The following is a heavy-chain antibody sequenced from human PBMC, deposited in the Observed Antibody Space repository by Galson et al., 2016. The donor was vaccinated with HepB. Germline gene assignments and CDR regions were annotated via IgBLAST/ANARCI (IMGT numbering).Heavy chain of an antibody. D-gene: IGHD1-26*01. J-gene: IGHJ4*02. V-gene: IGHV3-21*01. Sequence: SLRLSCAASGFSFSTYTMNWVRQTPGKGLEWVSSISNSGSYTYYADPVKGRFTISRDNAKNSLHLQMDGLRAEDTAVYYCATDTGSYYAKWGQGTLVTVSS. CDR2: ISNSGSYT. CDR3: ATDTGSYYAK. CDR1: GFSFSTYT.